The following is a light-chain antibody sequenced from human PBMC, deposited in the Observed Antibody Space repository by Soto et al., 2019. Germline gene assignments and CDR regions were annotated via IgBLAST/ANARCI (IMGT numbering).Light chain of an antibody. V-gene: IGLV2-14*01. CDR3: SAYTSSSTYV. CDR1: SSDVGGYNY. CDR2: EVS. Sequence: QSALTQPAAVSGSPGQSITISCTGTSSDVGGYNYVSWYQQHPGKAPKLMIYEVSNRPSGVSNRFSGSKSGNTASLTISGLQAEDEADYYCSAYTSSSTYVFGNGTQLTVL. J-gene: IGLJ1*01.